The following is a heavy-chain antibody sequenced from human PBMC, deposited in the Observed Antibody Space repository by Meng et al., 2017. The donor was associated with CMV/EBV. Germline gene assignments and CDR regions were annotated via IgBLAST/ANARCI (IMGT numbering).Heavy chain of an antibody. D-gene: IGHD6-13*01. Sequence: ASVKVSCKASGYTFTSYGISWVRQAPGQGLEWMGWISAYNGNTNYAQKLQGRVTMTTDTSTSTAYMELRSLRSDDTAVYYCARDLNSSSWFHYYYYGMDVWGQGTTVTVSS. CDR1: GYTFTSYG. V-gene: IGHV1-18*01. CDR2: ISAYNGNT. CDR3: ARDLNSSSWFHYYYYGMDV. J-gene: IGHJ6*02.